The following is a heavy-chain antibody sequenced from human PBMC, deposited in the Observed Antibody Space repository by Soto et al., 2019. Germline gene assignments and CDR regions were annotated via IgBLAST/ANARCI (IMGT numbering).Heavy chain of an antibody. D-gene: IGHD6-13*01. Sequence: ASVKVSCKASGFTFTSSAVQWVRQARGQGLEWMGWIGVYNGNTNYAQKLQGRVTMTRDTSTSTAYMELRSLRSDDTAVYYCARVHVIAAAAPDDYWGQGTLVTVSS. CDR2: IGVYNGNT. V-gene: IGHV1-18*01. CDR1: GFTFTSSA. J-gene: IGHJ4*02. CDR3: ARVHVIAAAAPDDY.